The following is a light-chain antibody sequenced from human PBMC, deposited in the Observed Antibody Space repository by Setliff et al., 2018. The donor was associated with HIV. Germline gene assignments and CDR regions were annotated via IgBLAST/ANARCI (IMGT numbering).Light chain of an antibody. CDR2: DVS. V-gene: IGLV2-11*01. Sequence: QSALTQPRSVSGSPGQSVTISCTGTSSDVGGYNYVSWYQQHPGKAPKLMIYDVSKRPSGVPDRFSGSKSGNTASLTISGLQAEDGADYYCCSYAGSYTFEVFGTGTRSPS. J-gene: IGLJ1*01. CDR1: SSDVGGYNY. CDR3: CSYAGSYTFEV.